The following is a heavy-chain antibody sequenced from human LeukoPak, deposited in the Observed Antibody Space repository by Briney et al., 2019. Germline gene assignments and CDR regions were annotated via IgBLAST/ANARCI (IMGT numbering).Heavy chain of an antibody. V-gene: IGHV4-34*01. J-gene: IGHJ4*02. Sequence: SETLSLTCAVYGGSFSGYYWSWIRQPPGKGLEWIGEINHSGSTNYNPSLKSRVTISVDTSKNQFSLKLSSVTAADTAVYYCARAHGRFRELLFLGYWGQGTLVTVSS. D-gene: IGHD3-10*01. CDR2: INHSGST. CDR1: GGSFSGYY. CDR3: ARAHGRFRELLFLGY.